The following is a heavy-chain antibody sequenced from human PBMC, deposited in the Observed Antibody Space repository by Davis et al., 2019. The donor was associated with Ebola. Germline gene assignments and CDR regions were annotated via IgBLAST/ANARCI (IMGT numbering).Heavy chain of an antibody. V-gene: IGHV3-7*03. J-gene: IGHJ4*02. CDR3: ARLRGFDY. CDR2: IKQDGSEK. Sequence: GESLKISCAASGFTFSSYWMSWVRQAPGKGLEWVANIKQDGSEKYYVDSVKGRFTISRDDAKNSLYLQMNSLRAEDTAVYYCARLRGFDYWGQGTLVTVSS. CDR1: GFTFSSYW.